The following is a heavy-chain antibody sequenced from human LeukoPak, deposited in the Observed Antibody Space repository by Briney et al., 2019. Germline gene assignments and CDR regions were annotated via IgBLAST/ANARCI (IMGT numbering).Heavy chain of an antibody. D-gene: IGHD1-26*01. CDR3: ARSSGSYFDRDPPLDY. V-gene: IGHV1-2*04. CDR2: INPNSGGT. CDR1: GYTFTNYG. J-gene: IGHJ4*02. Sequence: ASVKVSCKASGYTFTNYGMNWVRQAPGQGLEWMGWINPNSGGTNYAQKFQGWVTMTRDTSISTAYMELSRLRSDDTAVYYCARSSGSYFDRDPPLDYWGQGTLVTVSS.